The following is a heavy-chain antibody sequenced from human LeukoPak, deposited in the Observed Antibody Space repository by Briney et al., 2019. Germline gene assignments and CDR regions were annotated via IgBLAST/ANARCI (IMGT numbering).Heavy chain of an antibody. CDR3: ARRPGN. D-gene: IGHD1-14*01. J-gene: IGHJ4*02. CDR1: GFAVGSNY. V-gene: IGHV3-53*01. CDR2: IYSGGAI. Sequence: PGGSLRISCVASGFAVGSNYMSWVRQAPGKGLEWVSLIYSGGAIRYADSVKGRFTISRDSSKNTLFLQMNDLTVEDTARYYCARRPGNWGQGILVTVSS.